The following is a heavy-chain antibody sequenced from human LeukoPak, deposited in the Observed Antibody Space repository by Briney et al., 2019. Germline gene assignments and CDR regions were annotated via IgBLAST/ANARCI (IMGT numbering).Heavy chain of an antibody. J-gene: IGHJ4*02. CDR1: GYSFSGYW. CDR3: TRLRGQRLPHYYFDS. D-gene: IGHD6-25*01. CDR2: ILPGDSQI. Sequence: GESLRISCKGSGYSFSGYWIGWVRQMPGRGLEWMAIILPGDSQIKYSPSFQGQVSFSADKSINTAYLQWSSLKTSDSAMYYCTRLRGQRLPHYYFDSWGQGTLVTVSS. V-gene: IGHV5-51*01.